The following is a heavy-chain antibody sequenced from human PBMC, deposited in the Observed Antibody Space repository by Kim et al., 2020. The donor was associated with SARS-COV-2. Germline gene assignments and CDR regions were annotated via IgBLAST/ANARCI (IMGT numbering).Heavy chain of an antibody. J-gene: IGHJ4*02. CDR3: ARGSERWGSQFYY. Sequence: YADSVKGRFTISRDNSKNTLYLQMNSLRAEDTAVYYCARGSERWGSQFYYWGQGTLVTVSS. V-gene: IGHV3-30*01. D-gene: IGHD7-27*01.